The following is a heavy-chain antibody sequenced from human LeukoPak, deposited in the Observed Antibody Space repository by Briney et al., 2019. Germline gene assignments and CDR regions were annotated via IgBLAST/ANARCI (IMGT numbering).Heavy chain of an antibody. Sequence: GGSLRLSCAASGFIFSSYSMNWVRQAPGKGLEWVAYMSGSSSTIYYADSVKGRFTISRDNAKKSLYLQMNSLGAEDTAVYYCARDFKVRGGFFDILTGQYYFDYWGQGTLVTVSS. CDR2: MSGSSSTI. J-gene: IGHJ4*02. D-gene: IGHD3-9*01. V-gene: IGHV3-48*01. CDR3: ARDFKVRGGFFDILTGQYYFDY. CDR1: GFIFSSYS.